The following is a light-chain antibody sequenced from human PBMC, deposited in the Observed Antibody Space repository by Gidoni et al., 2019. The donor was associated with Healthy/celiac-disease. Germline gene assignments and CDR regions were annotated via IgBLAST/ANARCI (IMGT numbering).Light chain of an antibody. V-gene: IGLV3-19*01. CDR2: GKN. CDR3: NSRDRSGNHVV. CDR1: SLRSYY. J-gene: IGLJ2*01. Sequence: SSELTQDPAVSVALGQTVRITCQGDSLRSYYASWYQQKPGQAPVLVIYGKNNRPSGIPERRSGSSSGNTASVTITGAKAEDEADYYGNSRDRSGNHVVFGGGTKLT.